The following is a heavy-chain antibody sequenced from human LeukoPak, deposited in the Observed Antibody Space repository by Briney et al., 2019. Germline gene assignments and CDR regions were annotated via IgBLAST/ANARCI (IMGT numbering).Heavy chain of an antibody. CDR2: INPSGGST. CDR1: GYTFTSYY. J-gene: IGHJ3*02. CDR3: ARDPGRFGYSHGHRAFDI. Sequence: ASVKVSCKASGYTFTSYYMHWVRQAPGQGLEWMGLINPSGGSTSYAQKFQGRVTMTRDTSTSTVYMELSSLRSEDTAVYYCARDPGRFGYSHGHRAFDIWGQGTMVTVSS. V-gene: IGHV1-46*01. D-gene: IGHD5-18*01.